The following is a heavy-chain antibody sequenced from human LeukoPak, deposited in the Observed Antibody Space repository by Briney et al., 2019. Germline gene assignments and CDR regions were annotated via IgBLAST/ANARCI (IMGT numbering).Heavy chain of an antibody. J-gene: IGHJ4*02. CDR3: ARECIDGYYESSGYDL. D-gene: IGHD3-22*01. Sequence: GGSLRLSCAASGFSLSGYWMTWVRQAPGKGLEWVANIKDEGSRKHDVDSARGRFTISRDNAKNSLYLDMNSLRAEDTAVYYCARECIDGYYESSGYDLWGQGTLVTVSS. V-gene: IGHV3-7*01. CDR1: GFSLSGYW. CDR2: IKDEGSRK.